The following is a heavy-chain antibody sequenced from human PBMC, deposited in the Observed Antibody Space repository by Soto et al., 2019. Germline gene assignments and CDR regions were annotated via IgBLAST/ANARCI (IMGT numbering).Heavy chain of an antibody. CDR1: GLTFSTYS. J-gene: IGHJ6*03. Sequence: PGGSLRLSCAASGLTFSTYSMNWVRQAQGKGLEWVSYISSSSSTMYYADSVKGRFTISRDNAENSLYLQMNSLRAEDTAVYYCARSTTVTTSYYYYYYYMDVWGKGTTVTVSS. V-gene: IGHV3-48*01. CDR3: ARSTTVTTSYYYYYYYMDV. CDR2: ISSSSSTM. D-gene: IGHD4-17*01.